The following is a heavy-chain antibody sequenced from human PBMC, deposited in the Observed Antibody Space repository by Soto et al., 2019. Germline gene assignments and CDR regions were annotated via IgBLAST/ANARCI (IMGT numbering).Heavy chain of an antibody. D-gene: IGHD5-12*01. V-gene: IGHV6-1*01. J-gene: IGHJ6*03. CDR1: GDSVSNNSAG. CDR2: TYYKSRWFN. CDR3: ARGSWDDVSGHYYMDV. Sequence: SQTLSLTCAISGDSVSNNSAGWNWFRQTPSRGLEWLGRTYYKSRWFNNYAVSVKSRITINPDTSQNQFSLHLDSVTPEDTAVYFCARGSWDDVSGHYYMDVWGKGTTVTVSS.